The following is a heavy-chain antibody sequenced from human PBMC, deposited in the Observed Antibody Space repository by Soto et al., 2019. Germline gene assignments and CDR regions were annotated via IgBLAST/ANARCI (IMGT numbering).Heavy chain of an antibody. V-gene: IGHV3-23*01. J-gene: IGHJ3*02. CDR1: GFTFSSYA. CDR2: ILVGGST. D-gene: IGHD2-8*02. Sequence: GGSLRLSCAASGFTFSSYAMSWVRQAPGKGLEWVSTILVGGSTHYPDSVKGWFTISRDNSKNTAFLQMNSLTAGDTAVYYCAKATATGGGAFDICGQGTVVTVSS. CDR3: AKATATGGGAFDI.